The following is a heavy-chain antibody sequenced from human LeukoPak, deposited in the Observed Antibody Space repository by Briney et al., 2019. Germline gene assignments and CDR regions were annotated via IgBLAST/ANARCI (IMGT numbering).Heavy chain of an antibody. V-gene: IGHV1-69*01. CDR3: ARGDYDFWSGSPPPLYY. Sequence: ASVKVSCKASGGTFSSYAISWVRQAPGQGLEWMGGIIPIFGTANYAQKFQGRVTITADESTSTAYMELSSLRSEDTAVYYCARGDYDFWSGSPPPLYYWGQGTLVTVSS. CDR2: IIPIFGTA. D-gene: IGHD3-3*01. J-gene: IGHJ4*02. CDR1: GGTFSSYA.